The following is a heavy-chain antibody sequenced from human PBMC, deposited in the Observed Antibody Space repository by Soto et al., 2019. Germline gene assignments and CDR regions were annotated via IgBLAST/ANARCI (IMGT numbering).Heavy chain of an antibody. CDR1: GGTFSSYA. Sequence: QVQLVQSGAEVKKPGSSVKVSCKASGGTFSSYAISWVRQAPGQGLEWMGGIIPIFGTANYAQKFQGRVTITADESTSNAYMELSSLRSEDTAVYYCARDPRLAHSCWYFDLWGRGTLVTVSS. CDR2: IIPIFGTA. CDR3: ARDPRLAHSCWYFDL. V-gene: IGHV1-69*01. J-gene: IGHJ2*01. D-gene: IGHD2-15*01.